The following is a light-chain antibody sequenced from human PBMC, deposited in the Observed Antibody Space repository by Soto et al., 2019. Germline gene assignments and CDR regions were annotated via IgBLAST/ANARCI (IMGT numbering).Light chain of an antibody. Sequence: QSVLTQPPSASGTPGQRVTISCSGSSASIGSNYVYWYQQLPGTAPKLLIYRNNQRPSGVPDRFSGSKSGTSASLAISGLRSEDEADCYCAAWDDSLSVGVFXTGTKVTVL. CDR3: AAWDDSLSVGV. CDR1: SASIGSNY. CDR2: RNN. V-gene: IGLV1-47*01. J-gene: IGLJ1*01.